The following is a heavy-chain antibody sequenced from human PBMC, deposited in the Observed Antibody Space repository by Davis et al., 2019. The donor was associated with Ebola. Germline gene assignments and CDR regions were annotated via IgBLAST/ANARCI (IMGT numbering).Heavy chain of an antibody. CDR1: GFTFSSYA. Sequence: GESLKISCAASGFTFSSYAMSWVRQAPGKGLEWVSGISGSGGSTYYADSVKGRFTISRDNAKNSLYLQMNSLRAEDTAVYYCARGSPLYYYGMDVWGQGTLVTVSS. J-gene: IGHJ6*02. CDR3: ARGSPLYYYGMDV. V-gene: IGHV3-23*01. CDR2: ISGSGGST.